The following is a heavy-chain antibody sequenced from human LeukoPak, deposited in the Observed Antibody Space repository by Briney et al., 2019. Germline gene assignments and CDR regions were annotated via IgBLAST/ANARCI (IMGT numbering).Heavy chain of an antibody. CDR1: GFTFSDHP. CDR2: IKGTGGIT. CDR3: GKDPSGDDVGAFDF. D-gene: IGHD4-17*01. V-gene: IGHV3-23*01. Sequence: GGSLRLSCAASGFTFSDHPLIWVRHAPGKGLEWISSIKGTGGITCCADSVKGRCTISRVNSRNTLYMQMNSRSAEDTALYFCGKDPSGDDVGAFDFWGAGTMVTV. J-gene: IGHJ3*01.